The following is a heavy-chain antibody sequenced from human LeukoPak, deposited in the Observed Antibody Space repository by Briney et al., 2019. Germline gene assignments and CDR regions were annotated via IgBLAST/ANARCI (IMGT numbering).Heavy chain of an antibody. D-gene: IGHD3-22*01. Sequence: GGALRLSCAASGVTFRSYAMRWVRQAPGKGLGWGSAISSSGGSTYYADSLKGRFTISRDNSKNTLYLQMNSLRAEDTAVYYCAKEPAGNYYDWVYWGQGTLVTVSS. CDR1: GVTFRSYA. CDR3: AKEPAGNYYDWVY. J-gene: IGHJ4*02. V-gene: IGHV3-23*01. CDR2: ISSSGGST.